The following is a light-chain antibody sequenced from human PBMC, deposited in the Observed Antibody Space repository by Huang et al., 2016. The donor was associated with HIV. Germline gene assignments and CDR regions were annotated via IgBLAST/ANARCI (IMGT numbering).Light chain of an antibody. J-gene: IGKJ2*01. Sequence: DIQMTQSPSSVSASIGDRVTITCRASHGISTLLAWYHQKPGKAPKLLIYAASSMQSGGPSRFSGSGSGTDFTLTISNLQPEDFATYYCQQANSFPYTFGQGTKLEIK. CDR1: HGISTL. CDR3: QQANSFPYT. V-gene: IGKV1-12*01. CDR2: AAS.